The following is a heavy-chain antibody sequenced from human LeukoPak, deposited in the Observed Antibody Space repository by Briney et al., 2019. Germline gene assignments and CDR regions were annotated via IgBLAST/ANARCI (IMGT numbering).Heavy chain of an antibody. Sequence: GGSLGLSCAASGFTFTTYAMSWVRQAPGKGLEWVSGISNSGGSTYYADSVKGRFTISRDNSKNTLYLQMNSLRAEDTAVYYCAEYYYYDSSGYQQYYFDYWGQGTLVTVSS. V-gene: IGHV3-23*01. CDR2: ISNSGGST. J-gene: IGHJ4*02. CDR3: AEYYYYDSSGYQQYYFDY. D-gene: IGHD3-22*01. CDR1: GFTFTTYA.